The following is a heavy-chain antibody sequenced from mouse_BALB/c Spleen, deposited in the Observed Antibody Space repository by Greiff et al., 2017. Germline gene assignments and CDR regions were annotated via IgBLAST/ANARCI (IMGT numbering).Heavy chain of an antibody. CDR2: IDPADGNT. J-gene: IGHJ4*01. CDR1: GFNIKDTY. V-gene: IGHV14-3*02. CDR3: ARNGNYGGYAMDY. Sequence: VQLKQSGAELVKPGASVKLSCTASGFNIKDTYMHWVKQRPEQGLEWIGRIDPADGNTKYDPKFQGKATITADTSSNTAYLQLSSLTSEDTAVYYCARNGNYGGYAMDYWGQGTSVTVSS. D-gene: IGHD2-1*01.